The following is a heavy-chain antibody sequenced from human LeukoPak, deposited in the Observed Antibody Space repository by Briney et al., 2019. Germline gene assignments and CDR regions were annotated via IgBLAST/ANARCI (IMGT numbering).Heavy chain of an antibody. J-gene: IGHJ6*02. CDR1: GGSISSYY. CDR2: IYYSGST. V-gene: IGHV4-59*01. D-gene: IGHD2-2*01. CDR3: AGKYPDYYYGMDV. Sequence: SETLSLTCTVSGGSISSYYWSWIRQPPGKVLEWIGYIYYSGSTNYNPSLTSRVTISVDTSKNQFSLKLSSVTAADTAVYYWAGKYPDYYYGMDVWGQGTTVTVS.